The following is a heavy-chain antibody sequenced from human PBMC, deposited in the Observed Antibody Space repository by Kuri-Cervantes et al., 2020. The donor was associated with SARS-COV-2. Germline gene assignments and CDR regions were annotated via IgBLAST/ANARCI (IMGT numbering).Heavy chain of an antibody. V-gene: IGHV3-7*03. CDR1: GFTFSSYW. J-gene: IGHJ4*02. D-gene: IGHD1-26*01. CDR3: ARPGLNTGSFFPD. Sequence: ESLKLSCAASGFTFSSYWMGWVRQAPGKGLEWVSNLDQDGNEKYFVDSVKGRFSIARDNAKHSLFLQMISLRAEDTDIYFCARPGLNTGSFFPDWGRGTLVTVSS. CDR2: LDQDGNEK.